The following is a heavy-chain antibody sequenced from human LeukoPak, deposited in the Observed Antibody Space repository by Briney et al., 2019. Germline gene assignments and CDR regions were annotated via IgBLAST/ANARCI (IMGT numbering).Heavy chain of an antibody. CDR1: GGSFRGYN. D-gene: IGHD3-16*02. Sequence: KPSETLSLTCAVYGGSFRGYNWSWVRPPPGKGLEWIGEINDSGSTNYNPSLKSRVTISVDTSKNQFSLKLSSVTAADTAVYYCARGPDYDYVWGSYRPFDYWGQGTLVTVSS. CDR2: INDSGST. CDR3: ARGPDYDYVWGSYRPFDY. J-gene: IGHJ4*02. V-gene: IGHV4-34*01.